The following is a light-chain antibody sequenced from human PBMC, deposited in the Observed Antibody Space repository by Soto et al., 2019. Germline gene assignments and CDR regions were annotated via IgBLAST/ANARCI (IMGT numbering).Light chain of an antibody. CDR1: QNISRF. J-gene: IGKJ1*01. CDR2: AVS. CDR3: QQSYNPPPT. V-gene: IGKV1-39*01. Sequence: IQMTQSPSSLSASVGDRVTITGRSSQNISRFLNWYQQKQGKAPNLVIYAVSSLQTGGHSRFSGSGAGTDFNPNISSLQPADFAIYFCQQSYNPPPTFGQGTKVQIK.